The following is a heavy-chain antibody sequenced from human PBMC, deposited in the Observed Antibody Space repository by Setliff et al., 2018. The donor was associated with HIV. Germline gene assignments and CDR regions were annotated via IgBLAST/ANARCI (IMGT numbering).Heavy chain of an antibody. CDR3: ARVHEAQCGYRFDY. J-gene: IGHJ4*02. V-gene: IGHV6-1*01. Sequence: SQTLSLTCAISGDSVSSNTAAWNWIRQSPSRGLEWLGRTHYRSKWYHDYAASLKGRMNISSDTSRNQFSLQLNSVTPEDTAIYYCARVHEAQCGYRFDYWGQGILVTVSS. CDR1: GDSVSSNTAA. CDR2: THYRSKWYH. D-gene: IGHD6-25*01.